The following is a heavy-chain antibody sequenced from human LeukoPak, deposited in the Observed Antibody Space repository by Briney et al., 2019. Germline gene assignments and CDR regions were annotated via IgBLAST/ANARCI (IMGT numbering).Heavy chain of an antibody. CDR1: GYTFTGYY. V-gene: IGHV1-2*02. D-gene: IGHD2-15*01. CDR2: INPNSGGT. CDR3: ARDQEGGSYGLD. J-gene: IGHJ4*02. Sequence: ASVKVSCKASGYTFTGYYMHWVRQAPGQRLEWMGWINPNSGGTNYAQKFQGRVTMTRDTSISTAYMELSRLRSDDTAVYYCARDQEGGSYGLDWGQGTLVTVSS.